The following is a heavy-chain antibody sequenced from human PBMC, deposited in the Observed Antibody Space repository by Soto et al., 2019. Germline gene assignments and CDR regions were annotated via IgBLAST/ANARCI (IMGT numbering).Heavy chain of an antibody. J-gene: IGHJ5*02. CDR2: IIPVYGRS. CDR3: TRSGGYSYNLAFDH. D-gene: IGHD5-18*01. CDR1: GGTFNSYT. Sequence: QEPLVQSRAEVKKPGSSVKVSCKASGGTFNSYTINWVRLAPGQGLEWMGAIIPVYGRSTYAQMFQGRVTFTADKSTNTIYMELSSLRSDDTAVYFCTRSGGYSYNLAFDHWGQGTLVTVSS. V-gene: IGHV1-69*06.